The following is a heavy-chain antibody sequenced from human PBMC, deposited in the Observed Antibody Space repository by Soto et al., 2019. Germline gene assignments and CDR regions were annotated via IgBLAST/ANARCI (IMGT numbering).Heavy chain of an antibody. D-gene: IGHD3-10*01. Sequence: PSETLSLTCTVSGGSISSYYWSWIRQPPGKGLEWIGYIYYSGSTNYNPSLKSRVTISVDTSKNQYSLKLSSVTAADTAVYYYARAGTTMVRGVISGWFDPWGQGTLVTVSS. CDR3: ARAGTTMVRGVISGWFDP. V-gene: IGHV4-59*01. CDR1: GGSISSYY. J-gene: IGHJ5*02. CDR2: IYYSGST.